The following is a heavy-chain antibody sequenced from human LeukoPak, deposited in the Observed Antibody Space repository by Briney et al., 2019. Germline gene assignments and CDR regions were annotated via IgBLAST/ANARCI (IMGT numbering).Heavy chain of an antibody. CDR2: IGAAGDT. J-gene: IGHJ3*02. V-gene: IGHV3-13*04. Sequence: GGSLRLSCAASGFTFSSYDMHWARQVTGKGLEWVSGIGAAGDTYYPGSVRGRFTISRENAKNSLYLQMNSLRAGDTAVYYCARAPGYAGGAFDIWGQGKMVTVSS. CDR1: GFTFSSYD. D-gene: IGHD2-2*01. CDR3: ARAPGYAGGAFDI.